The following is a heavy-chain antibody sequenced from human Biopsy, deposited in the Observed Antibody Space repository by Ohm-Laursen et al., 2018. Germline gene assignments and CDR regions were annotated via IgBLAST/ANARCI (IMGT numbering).Heavy chain of an antibody. CDR3: ARGMRSSGWPYFDS. Sequence: TLSLTCAVSGDSVSSGSFYWTWIRQPPGQGLEYIGYIYDRGSTANYNPSLESRVTMPVDMPKNQFSLKLSSVTAADTAIYYCARGMRSSGWPYFDSWGQGALVIVSP. D-gene: IGHD6-19*01. V-gene: IGHV4-61*01. J-gene: IGHJ4*02. CDR1: GDSVSSGSFY. CDR2: IYDRGSTA.